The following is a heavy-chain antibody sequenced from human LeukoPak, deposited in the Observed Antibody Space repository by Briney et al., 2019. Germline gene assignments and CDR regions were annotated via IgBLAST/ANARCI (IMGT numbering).Heavy chain of an antibody. Sequence: ASVKVSCKASGYTFTSYGTSWVRQAPGQGLEWMGWISAYNGNTNYAQKLQGRVTMTTDTSTSTAYMELSSLRSEDTAVYYCASARHDYGDYVNFDYWGQGTLVTVSS. CDR3: ASARHDYGDYVNFDY. CDR1: GYTFTSYG. D-gene: IGHD4-17*01. J-gene: IGHJ4*02. CDR2: ISAYNGNT. V-gene: IGHV1-18*01.